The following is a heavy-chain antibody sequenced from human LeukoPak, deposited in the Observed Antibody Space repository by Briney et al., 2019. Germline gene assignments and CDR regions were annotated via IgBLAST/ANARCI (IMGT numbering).Heavy chain of an antibody. CDR3: ARGIPHYCSSTTCANDY. V-gene: IGHV4-34*01. CDR1: GGSFSGYS. Sequence: NPSESLSLTCAVYGGSFSGYSWSWIRQPPGKGLEWIGEIHRSGSTNYHPSLKSRVTISVDTSKNQFSLKLSSVTAADTAVYYCARGIPHYCSSTTCANDYWGQGTLLSVSS. D-gene: IGHD2-2*01. J-gene: IGHJ4*02. CDR2: IHRSGST.